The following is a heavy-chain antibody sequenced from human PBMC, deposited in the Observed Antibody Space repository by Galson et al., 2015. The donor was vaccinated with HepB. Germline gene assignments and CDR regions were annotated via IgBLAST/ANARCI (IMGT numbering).Heavy chain of an antibody. V-gene: IGHV3-33*01. J-gene: IGHJ3*02. CDR1: GLTLSHFG. CDR2: IWHDGSNI. D-gene: IGHD3-10*01. Sequence: ALRLSCPASGLTLSHFGMHWCRPAPGQGLEWVAVIWHDGSNIQYGESVKGRFTISRDNSKTALNLQVESLRVEDTAVYYCARGELLTGVGAFDIWGQGTMVIVSS. CDR3: ARGELLTGVGAFDI.